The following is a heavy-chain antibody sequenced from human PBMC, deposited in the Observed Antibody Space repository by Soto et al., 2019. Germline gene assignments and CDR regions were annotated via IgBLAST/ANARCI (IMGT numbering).Heavy chain of an antibody. CDR3: ARGLGGGYYYLDY. Sequence: QGQLEQSGAEVKRPGASVKVSCKASGYAVTNYGISWVRQAPGQGLEWLGWITVNSGNTKYAQKIQGRVTVSTDTSTSTAYMELRSLRYDDTGVYFCARGLGGGYYYLDYWGQGTLVTVSS. J-gene: IGHJ4*02. CDR2: ITVNSGNT. CDR1: GYAVTNYG. D-gene: IGHD1-26*01. V-gene: IGHV1-18*01.